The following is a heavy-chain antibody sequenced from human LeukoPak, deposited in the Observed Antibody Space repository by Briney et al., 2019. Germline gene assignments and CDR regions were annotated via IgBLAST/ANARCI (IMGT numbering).Heavy chain of an antibody. J-gene: IGHJ6*03. V-gene: IGHV4-61*02. Sequence: SQTLSLTCTVSGGSISSSSYYWSWIRQPAGKGLEWIGRIYTSGSTNYNPSLKSRVTISVDTSKNQFSLKLSSVTAADTAVYYCARVRTTAYYYYMDVWGKGTTVTVSS. CDR1: GGSISSSSYY. CDR3: ARVRTTAYYYYMDV. D-gene: IGHD4-17*01. CDR2: IYTSGST.